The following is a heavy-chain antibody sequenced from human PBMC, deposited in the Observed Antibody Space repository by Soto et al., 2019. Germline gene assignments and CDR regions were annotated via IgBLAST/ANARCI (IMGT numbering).Heavy chain of an antibody. CDR3: ARYCSGGSCYFPDDAFDI. D-gene: IGHD2-15*01. V-gene: IGHV3-66*01. CDR1: GFTVSSNY. Sequence: GWSLRLSCAASGFTVSSNYMSWVRQAPGKGLEWVSVIYSGGSTYYADSVKGRFTISRDNSKNTLYLQMNSLRAEDTAVYYCARYCSGGSCYFPDDAFDIWGQGTMVTVSS. J-gene: IGHJ3*02. CDR2: IYSGGST.